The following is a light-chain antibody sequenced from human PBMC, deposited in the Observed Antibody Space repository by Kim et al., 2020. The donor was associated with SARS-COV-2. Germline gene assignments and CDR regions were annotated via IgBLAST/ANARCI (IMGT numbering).Light chain of an antibody. V-gene: IGLV2-14*04. CDR2: DVS. Sequence: GQSIPISCTGTSGDVGAHAYVSWYKQHPDKAPKLMVYDVSKRPSGISDRFSGSKSGNTASLTISGLHTEDEADYYCSSYTTTSTYVFGTGTKVTVL. CDR1: SGDVGAHAY. CDR3: SSYTTTSTYV. J-gene: IGLJ1*01.